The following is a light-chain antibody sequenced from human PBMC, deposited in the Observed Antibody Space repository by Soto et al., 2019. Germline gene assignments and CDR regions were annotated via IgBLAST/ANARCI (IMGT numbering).Light chain of an antibody. CDR1: RSLVYSDGNAY. J-gene: IGKJ1*01. CDR2: KAS. Sequence: DVVMTQSPLSLTVTLGQPASISCRSSRSLVYSDGNAYLNWFHQRPGQSPRRLMYKASNRDSGVPARFGGSGSGTDFSLHVNRVEAEDVGVYYCMQGTHWSPTFGRGTRVDIE. CDR3: MQGTHWSPT. V-gene: IGKV2-30*01.